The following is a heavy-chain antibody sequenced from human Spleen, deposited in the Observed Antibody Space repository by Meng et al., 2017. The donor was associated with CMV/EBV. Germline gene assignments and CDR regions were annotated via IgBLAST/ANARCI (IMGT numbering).Heavy chain of an antibody. V-gene: IGHV3-66*01. Sequence: GESLKISCAASGFSVSSNYMGWVRQAPGKGLEWVSVIYTGGIRSDGDTDYADSGKGRFTISRDNAKNSLYLQMNSLRAEDTAVYYCARDDSLHWQYWGQGTLVTVSS. CDR3: ARDDSLHWQY. CDR1: GFSVSSNY. CDR2: IYTGGIRSDGDT. J-gene: IGHJ4*02.